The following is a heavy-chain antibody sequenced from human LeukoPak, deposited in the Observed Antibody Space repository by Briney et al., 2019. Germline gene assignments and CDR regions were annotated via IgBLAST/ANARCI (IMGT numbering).Heavy chain of an antibody. V-gene: IGHV3-48*01. J-gene: IGHJ4*02. CDR2: ISSSSSTI. CDR3: ARRTQFDY. CDR1: GFAFTTYG. D-gene: IGHD1/OR15-1a*01. Sequence: GGSLRLSCAASGFAFTTYGMNWVRQAPGKGLEWVSYISSSSSTIYYADSVKGRFTISRDNAKNSLYLQMNSLRAEDTAVYYCARRTQFDYWGQGTLVTVSS.